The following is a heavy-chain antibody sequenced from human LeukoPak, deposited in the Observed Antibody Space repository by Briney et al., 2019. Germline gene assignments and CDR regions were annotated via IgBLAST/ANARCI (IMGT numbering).Heavy chain of an antibody. J-gene: IGHJ4*02. CDR2: IGYSGGDI. CDR1: GFTFSSYA. D-gene: IGHD4-23*01. V-gene: IGHV3-23*01. CDR3: AKYAPPTTVVTRFFDY. Sequence: GGSLRLSCAASGFTFSSYAMTWVRQAPGKGLEWVTVIGYSGGDIQYADSVKGRFTISRDNSKNTLYLQMNSLRVEDTAVYYCAKYAPPTTVVTRFFDYWGQGTLVTVSS.